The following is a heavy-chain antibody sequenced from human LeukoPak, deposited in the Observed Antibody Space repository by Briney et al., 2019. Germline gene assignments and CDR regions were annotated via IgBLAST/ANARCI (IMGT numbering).Heavy chain of an antibody. CDR2: IYPEDSDT. Sequence: GESLQISCKGSGYSFGNYWIGWVRQLPGKGLEWMGIIYPEDSDTKYSPAFQGQVTISVDKSITTAYLQWNNLKASDTAMYFCAALKTAYDPVDPWGQGTLVTVSS. D-gene: IGHD5-12*01. J-gene: IGHJ5*02. V-gene: IGHV5-51*01. CDR1: GYSFGNYW. CDR3: AALKTAYDPVDP.